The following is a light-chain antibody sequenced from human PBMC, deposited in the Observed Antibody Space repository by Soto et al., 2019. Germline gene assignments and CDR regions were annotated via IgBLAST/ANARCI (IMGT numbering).Light chain of an antibody. J-gene: IGKJ1*01. CDR3: QQYDASKA. Sequence: EIVLTQSPGTLSLSPGERATLSCRASQTLNRNYLAWYQQRPGQAPRLLIYAASCRATGIPDRFSGSGSGTDSALSVSRPEPEDFAEYYCQQYDASKAFGLGTRVE. V-gene: IGKV3-20*01. CDR1: QTLNRNY. CDR2: AAS.